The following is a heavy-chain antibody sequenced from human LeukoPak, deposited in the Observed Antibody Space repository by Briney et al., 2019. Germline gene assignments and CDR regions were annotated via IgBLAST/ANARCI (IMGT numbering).Heavy chain of an antibody. Sequence: PSQTLSLTCAVSGGSISSGGYSWSWIRQPPGKGLEWIGYIYHSGSTYYNPSLKSRVTISVDRSKNQFSPKLSSVTAADTAVYYCARARRYYDILTGNYYYYGMDVWGQGTTVTVSS. CDR3: ARARRYYDILTGNYYYYGMDV. CDR1: GGSISSGGYS. V-gene: IGHV4-30-2*01. D-gene: IGHD3-9*01. CDR2: IYHSGST. J-gene: IGHJ6*02.